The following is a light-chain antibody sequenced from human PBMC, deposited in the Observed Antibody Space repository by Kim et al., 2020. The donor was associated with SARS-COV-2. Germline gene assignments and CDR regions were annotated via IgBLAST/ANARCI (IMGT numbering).Light chain of an antibody. CDR1: KFGDMY. CDR2: QDT. V-gene: IGLV3-1*01. CDR3: QAWDSSTGVV. J-gene: IGLJ2*01. Sequence: VAPGQTASIACSGEKFGDMYTCWYQQKAGQSPVLVIYQDTRRPPGIPGRFSGSSSGNTATLTISGTQALDEADYYCQAWDSSTGVVFGGGTQLTVL.